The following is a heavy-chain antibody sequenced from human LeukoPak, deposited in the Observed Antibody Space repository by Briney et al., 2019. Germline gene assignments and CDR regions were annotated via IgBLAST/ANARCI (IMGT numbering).Heavy chain of an antibody. D-gene: IGHD2-2*01. J-gene: IGHJ2*01. CDR3: ARVPLPAAIEAPFWYFDL. CDR1: GGSFSGYY. Sequence: PSETLSLTCAVYGGSFSGYYWSWIRQPPGKGLEWIGEINHRGSTNYNPSLKSRVTISVDTSKNQFSLKLSSVTAADTAVYYCARVPLPAAIEAPFWYFDLWGRGTLVTVSS. V-gene: IGHV4-34*01. CDR2: INHRGST.